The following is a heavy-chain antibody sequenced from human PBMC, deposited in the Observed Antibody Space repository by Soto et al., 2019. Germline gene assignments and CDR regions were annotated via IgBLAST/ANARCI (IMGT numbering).Heavy chain of an antibody. D-gene: IGHD3-22*01. CDR2: ISHSGST. V-gene: IGHV4-34*01. J-gene: IGHJ4*02. Sequence: QVQLQQWGAGLLKPSETLSLRCVVNSGSFSGYYWTWIRQTPGKGLEWIGEISHSGSTNYNPSLMSRVTMSPLTSNRQFSLSLSSVSAANTALYLRVRGYESSRLSLPLLDYWGQRTLVTVSS. CDR1: SGSFSGYY. CDR3: VRGYESSRLSLPLLDY.